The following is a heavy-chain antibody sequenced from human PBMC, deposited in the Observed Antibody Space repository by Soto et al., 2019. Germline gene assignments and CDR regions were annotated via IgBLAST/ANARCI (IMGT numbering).Heavy chain of an antibody. CDR1: GFTLSDYG. D-gene: IGHD3-22*01. CDR3: ARDPGRDSPIDY. V-gene: IGHV3-33*01. Sequence: QVQLVESGGGVVQPGRSLRRSCTASGFTLSDYGMHWVRQAPGKGLEWVAVIWHDGGEKYYADSVTGRFTISRDNSKNTVHLQLDSLGTEDTALYYCARDPGRDSPIDYWGQGTRVTFSS. CDR2: IWHDGGEK. J-gene: IGHJ4*02.